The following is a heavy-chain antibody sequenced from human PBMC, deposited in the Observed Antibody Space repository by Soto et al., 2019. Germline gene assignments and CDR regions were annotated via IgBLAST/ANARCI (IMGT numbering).Heavy chain of an antibody. Sequence: SETLSLTCTVSGGSISSGGYYWSWIRQHPGKGLEWIGYIYYSGSTYYNPSLKSRVTISVDTSKNQFSLKLSSVTAADTAVYYCARDSRPNYYDSSALVGFDPWGQGTLVTVSS. D-gene: IGHD3-22*01. J-gene: IGHJ5*02. CDR2: IYYSGST. CDR1: GGSISSGGYY. V-gene: IGHV4-31*03. CDR3: ARDSRPNYYDSSALVGFDP.